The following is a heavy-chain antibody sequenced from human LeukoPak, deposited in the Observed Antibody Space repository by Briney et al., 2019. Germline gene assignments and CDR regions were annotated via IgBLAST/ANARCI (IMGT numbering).Heavy chain of an antibody. CDR3: ATVTPNGY. Sequence: GGSLRLSCAASGFPFSSYSMNWVRPAPGKGLEWVSSISSSSSYIYYADSVKGRFTISRDNAKNSLYLQMNSLRAEDTAVYYCATVTPNGYWGQGTLVTVSS. CDR1: GFPFSSYS. D-gene: IGHD4-17*01. J-gene: IGHJ4*02. V-gene: IGHV3-21*01. CDR2: ISSSSSYI.